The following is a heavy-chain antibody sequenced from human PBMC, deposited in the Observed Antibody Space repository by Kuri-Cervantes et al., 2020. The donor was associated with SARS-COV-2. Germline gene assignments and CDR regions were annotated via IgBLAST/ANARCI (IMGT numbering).Heavy chain of an antibody. J-gene: IGHJ4*02. CDR2: INPNSGGT. D-gene: IGHD1-26*01. V-gene: IGHV1-2*02. CDR1: GYTFTGYY. Sequence: ASVKVSCKASGYTFTGYYMHWVRQAPGQGLEWMGWINPNSGGTNYAQKFQGRVTMTRDTSISTAYMELSRLRSDDTSVYYCARDREDRVGATVDYWGQGTLVTVSS. CDR3: ARDREDRVGATVDY.